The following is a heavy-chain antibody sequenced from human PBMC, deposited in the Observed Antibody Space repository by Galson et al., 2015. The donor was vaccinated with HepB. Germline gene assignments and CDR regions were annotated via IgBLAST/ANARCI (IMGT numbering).Heavy chain of an antibody. CDR2: ISSSSSTI. Sequence: SLRLSCAASGFTFSSYSMNWVRQAPGKGLEWVSYISSSSSTIYYADSVKGRFTISRDNAKNSLYLQMNSLRAEDTAVYYCARDFFEVTLAAAGTYYYYGMDVWGQGTTVTVSS. J-gene: IGHJ6*02. CDR3: ARDFFEVTLAAAGTYYYYGMDV. V-gene: IGHV3-48*04. CDR1: GFTFSSYS. D-gene: IGHD6-13*01.